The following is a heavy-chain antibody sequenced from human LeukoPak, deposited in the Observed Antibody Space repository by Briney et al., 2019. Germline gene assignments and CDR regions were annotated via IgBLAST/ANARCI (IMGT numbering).Heavy chain of an antibody. CDR2: ISIGGSTI. J-gene: IGHJ3*02. V-gene: IGHV3-48*03. CDR1: GFTFTSYE. D-gene: IGHD2-8*02. Sequence: PGGSLRLSCAASGFTFTSYEMNWVRQAPRKGLEWVSYISIGGSTIYYAGSVKGRFTISRDNAKDSLYLQMNSLRAEDTAFYYWARDVSTGGFDIWGQGTMVTVSS. CDR3: ARDVSTGGFDI.